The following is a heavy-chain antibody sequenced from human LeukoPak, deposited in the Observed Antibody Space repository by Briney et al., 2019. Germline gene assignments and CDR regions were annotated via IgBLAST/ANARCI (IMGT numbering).Heavy chain of an antibody. J-gene: IGHJ5*02. CDR2: IYYSGST. CDR3: ARVGGPDNWFDP. V-gene: IGHV4-59*01. Sequence: SETLSLTCTVSGGSITNYYWTWIRQPPGKGLEWIGYIYYSGSTNYNPSLKSRVTISVDASKNQFSLKLSSVTAADTAVYYCARVGGPDNWFDPWGQGTLVTVSS. D-gene: IGHD3-10*01. CDR1: GGSITNYY.